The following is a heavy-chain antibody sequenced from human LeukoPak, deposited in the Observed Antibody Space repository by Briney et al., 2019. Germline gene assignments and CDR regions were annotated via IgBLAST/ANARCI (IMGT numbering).Heavy chain of an antibody. CDR2: ISYDGSNK. Sequence: PGGSLRLSCAASGFTFSSYAMHWVRQAPGKGLEWVAVISYDGSNKYYADSVKGRFTISRDNSKNTLYLQMNSLRAEDTAVYYCARGLKAVRGVISGSYCFDYWGQGTLVTVSS. J-gene: IGHJ4*02. CDR3: ARGLKAVRGVISGSYCFDY. V-gene: IGHV3-30-3*01. D-gene: IGHD3-10*01. CDR1: GFTFSSYA.